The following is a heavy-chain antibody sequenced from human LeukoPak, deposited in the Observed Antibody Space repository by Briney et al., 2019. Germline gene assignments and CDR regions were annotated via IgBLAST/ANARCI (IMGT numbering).Heavy chain of an antibody. CDR2: IKSKTDGGTT. CDR1: GFTVGDDA. V-gene: IGHV3-15*01. CDR3: TTDSPGFGGEAFEY. Sequence: PGRSLRLSCTASGFTVGDDAMSWVRQAPGKGLEWVGRIKSKTDGGTTDYAAPVKGRFTISRDDSKNTLYLQMNSLKTEDTAVYYCTTDSPGFGGEAFEYWGQGTLVTVSS. D-gene: IGHD2-21*01. J-gene: IGHJ4*02.